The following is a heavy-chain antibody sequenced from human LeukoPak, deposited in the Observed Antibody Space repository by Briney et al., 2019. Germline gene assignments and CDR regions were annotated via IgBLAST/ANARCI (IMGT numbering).Heavy chain of an antibody. V-gene: IGHV3-53*04. Sequence: GGSLRLSCAASGFTVSNNYMSWVRQAPGKGLEWVSVFYSGGSTYYADSVKGRFIISRHNSKNTEYLQMNSLRPEDTAVYYCARAPRGLSAPFDYWGQGTLVTVSS. CDR1: GFTVSNNY. J-gene: IGHJ4*02. D-gene: IGHD3-16*02. CDR2: FYSGGST. CDR3: ARAPRGLSAPFDY.